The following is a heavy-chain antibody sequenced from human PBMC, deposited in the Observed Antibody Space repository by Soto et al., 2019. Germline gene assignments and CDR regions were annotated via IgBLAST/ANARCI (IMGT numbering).Heavy chain of an antibody. CDR1: GFTFSDYS. V-gene: IGHV3-21*01. J-gene: IGHJ4*02. CDR3: ARGSAHIQVQTFDY. Sequence: EVHLVESGGGLVKSGGSLRVSCTASGFTFSDYSMHWVRQAPGKGLEWVSSISPTSGAIYYADSVKGRFTISRDNAKNSLFLQMNSPRAEDTAVYSCARGSAHIQVQTFDYWGQGTLVTVSS. CDR2: ISPTSGAI. D-gene: IGHD1-1*01.